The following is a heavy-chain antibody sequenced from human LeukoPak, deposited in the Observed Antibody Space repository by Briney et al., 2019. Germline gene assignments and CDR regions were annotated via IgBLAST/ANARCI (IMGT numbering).Heavy chain of an antibody. CDR3: ARAQFYHDSSTYGPDY. D-gene: IGHD3-22*01. CDR1: GFTVSSNY. Sequence: GGSLRLSCAASGFTVSSNYMSWVRQAPGKGLEWVSVIYGGGSRYYADSVKGRCSISRDTSKNAVYLQMNSLRAEDTAVYYCARAQFYHDSSTYGPDYWGQGTLVTVSS. J-gene: IGHJ4*02. V-gene: IGHV3-53*01. CDR2: IYGGGSR.